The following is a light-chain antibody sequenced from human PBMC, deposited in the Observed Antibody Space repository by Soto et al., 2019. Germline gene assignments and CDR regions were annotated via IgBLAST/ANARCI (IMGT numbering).Light chain of an antibody. CDR1: QSVSTNY. CDR2: GAS. V-gene: IGKV3-20*01. J-gene: IGKJ1*01. Sequence: EIVLTQSPGTLSLSPGERATLSCRASQSVSTNYLAWFQQKPGQAPRLLIYGASTRATGVPDRFGGSGSGTDFTLTISRLEPGDFAVYYCHKYGSTPWTFGQGTKVEIQ. CDR3: HKYGSTPWT.